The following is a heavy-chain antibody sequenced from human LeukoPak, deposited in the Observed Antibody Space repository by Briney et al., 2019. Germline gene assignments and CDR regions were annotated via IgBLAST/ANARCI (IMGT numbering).Heavy chain of an antibody. CDR2: ISSGSSTI. CDR3: VSGNYYFDD. J-gene: IGHJ4*02. CDR1: GFTFRTYS. D-gene: IGHD5-12*01. V-gene: IGHV3-48*02. Sequence: GGSLRLSCAASGFTFRTYSMNWVRQAPGKGLEWVSYISSGSSTIYYADSVKGRFTISRDNAKNPLYLQMNRLGDEDTAVYYCVSGNYYFDDWGQGTLVTVSS.